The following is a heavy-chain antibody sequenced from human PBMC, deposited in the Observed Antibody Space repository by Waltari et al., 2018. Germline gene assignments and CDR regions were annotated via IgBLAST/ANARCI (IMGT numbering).Heavy chain of an antibody. V-gene: IGHV3-73*02. D-gene: IGHD1-26*01. Sequence: EVQLVESGGGLVQPGGSLKLPCAASGFPFSGCAMHWVRQASGKGREWVGRIRSKANRYATAYDASVKGRFTISRDDSKNTAYLQMNSLKTEDTAVYYCTSGSYYRMDVWGQGTTVTVSS. J-gene: IGHJ6*02. CDR2: IRSKANRYAT. CDR3: TSGSYYRMDV. CDR1: GFPFSGCA.